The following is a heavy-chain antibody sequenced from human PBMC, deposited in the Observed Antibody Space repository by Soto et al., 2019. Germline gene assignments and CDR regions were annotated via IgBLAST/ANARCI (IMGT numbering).Heavy chain of an antibody. CDR3: ARQGRTISFSDY. CDR1: GDTFSNYW. V-gene: IGHV5-51*01. J-gene: IGHJ4*02. D-gene: IGHD2-2*01. CDR2: IHPAGSDV. Sequence: PGESLKISCQGSGDTFSNYWIGWLRHVPGKGLEWMGVIHPAGSDVSYSPSFQGQVTISADRSLNTAYLQWRSLKASDSAISYCARQGRTISFSDYWGPGTQVTVSS.